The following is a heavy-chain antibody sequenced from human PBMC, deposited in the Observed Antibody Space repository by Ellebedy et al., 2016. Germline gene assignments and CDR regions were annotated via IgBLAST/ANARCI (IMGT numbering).Heavy chain of an antibody. D-gene: IGHD3-22*01. CDR1: GFTFSSYS. J-gene: IGHJ4*02. Sequence: GESLKISCAASGFTFSSYSMNWVRQAPGKGLEWVSYISSSSSTIYYADSVKGRFTISRDNAKNSLYLQMNSLRDEDTAVYYCARDDSSGYYYRVMGYWGQGTLVTVSS. CDR3: ARDDSSGYYYRVMGY. V-gene: IGHV3-48*02. CDR2: ISSSSSTI.